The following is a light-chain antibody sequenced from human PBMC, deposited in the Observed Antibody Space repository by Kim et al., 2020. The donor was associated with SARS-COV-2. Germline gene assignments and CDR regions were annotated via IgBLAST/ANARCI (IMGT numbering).Light chain of an antibody. V-gene: IGKV3-20*01. CDR3: QQYGSSPRT. J-gene: IGKJ1*01. CDR2: AAS. Sequence: SPADRATLASSASQSVSSNSLAWYQQRPGQSPRLLIYAASSRATGIPDRFSGSGSGTDFTLTISRLEPEDFAVYYCQQYGSSPRTFGQGTKLEI. CDR1: QSVSSNS.